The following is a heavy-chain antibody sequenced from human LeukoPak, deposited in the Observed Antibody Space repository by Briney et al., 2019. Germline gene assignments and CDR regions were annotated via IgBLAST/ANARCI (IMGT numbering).Heavy chain of an antibody. CDR1: GGSISNYY. V-gene: IGHV4-4*07. J-gene: IGHJ4*02. Sequence: SETLSLTCTVSGGSISNYYWSWIRQPAGKGLEWMGRLHTSGSYTYYKSSLKSRLTMSLDTSTRQFSLKLTSVTAADTAVYYCADGYGTGSYSSWGQGTLVIVSS. D-gene: IGHD3-10*01. CDR2: LHTSGSYT. CDR3: ADGYGTGSYSS.